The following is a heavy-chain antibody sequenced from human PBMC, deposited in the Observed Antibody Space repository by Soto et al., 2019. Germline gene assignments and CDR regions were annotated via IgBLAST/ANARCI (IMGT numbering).Heavy chain of an antibody. J-gene: IGHJ4*02. CDR3: ARDRGVVTAQLGDY. D-gene: IGHD2-21*02. Sequence: SFKFACEACGDTFTSYGIRWGRQAPGQGRERMGCISAYNGNTDYAQKLQGRVTMTTDTSPSTAYRELRSLRSADTAVYYCARDRGVVTAQLGDYWGQGTVVTVSS. CDR1: GDTFTSYG. V-gene: IGHV1-18*04. CDR2: ISAYNGNT.